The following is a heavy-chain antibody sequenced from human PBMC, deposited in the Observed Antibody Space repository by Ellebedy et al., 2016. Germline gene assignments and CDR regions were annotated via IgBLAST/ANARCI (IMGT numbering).Heavy chain of an antibody. V-gene: IGHV4-30-2*01. D-gene: IGHD5-12*01. Sequence: SETLSLXCAVSGDSISSGGYSWNWIRQPPGKGLEWIGYRYHSGSTYFNPSLKSRVTILVDRSKNQFSLKLSSVTAADTAVYYCARGGYSGYDGNFDYWGQGTLVTVSS. J-gene: IGHJ4*02. CDR2: RYHSGST. CDR1: GDSISSGGYS. CDR3: ARGGYSGYDGNFDY.